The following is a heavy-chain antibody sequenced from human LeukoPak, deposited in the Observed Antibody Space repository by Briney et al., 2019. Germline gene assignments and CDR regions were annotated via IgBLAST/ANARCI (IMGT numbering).Heavy chain of an antibody. J-gene: IGHJ4*02. CDR1: GYSISSNHW. V-gene: IGHV4-28*01. D-gene: IGHD3-3*02. Sequence: SDTLSLTRAVSGYSISSNHWWGWIRQPPGKGLEWIGYIFYAGSTYYNPSLKSRVTMSVDTSKNQFSLRLSSVTAVDTAVYYCARIGPILGAAWVDYWGQVTLLSVSS. CDR2: IFYAGST. CDR3: ARIGPILGAAWVDY.